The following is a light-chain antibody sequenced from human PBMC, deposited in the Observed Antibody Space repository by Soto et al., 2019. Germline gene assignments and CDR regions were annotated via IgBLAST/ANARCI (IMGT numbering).Light chain of an antibody. CDR1: SSNIGSNY. V-gene: IGLV1-47*01. J-gene: IGLJ1*01. Sequence: QSVLTQSPSASGTPGQRVTISCSGSSSNIGSNYVYWYQQLPGAAPKLLIYNNQRPSGVPDRFSGSKSATSASLALSGLRSEDEADYYCAAWDDSLRGYVFGTGTKLTVL. CDR2: NN. CDR3: AAWDDSLRGYV.